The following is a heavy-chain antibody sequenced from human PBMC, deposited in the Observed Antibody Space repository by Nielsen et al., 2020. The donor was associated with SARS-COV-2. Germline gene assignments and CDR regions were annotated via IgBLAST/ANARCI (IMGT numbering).Heavy chain of an antibody. CDR2: ISGSGGST. CDR1: GFTFSSYA. V-gene: IGHV3-23*01. D-gene: IGHD3-10*01. J-gene: IGHJ3*02. Sequence: GESLKISCAASGFTFSSYAMSWVRQAPGKGLEWVSAISGSGGSTYYADSVKGRFTISRDNSKNTLYLQMNSLRAEDTAVYYCARDSGRVDAFDIWGQGTMVTVSS. CDR3: ARDSGRVDAFDI.